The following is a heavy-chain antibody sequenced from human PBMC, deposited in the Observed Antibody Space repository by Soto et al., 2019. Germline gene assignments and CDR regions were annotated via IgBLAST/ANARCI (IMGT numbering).Heavy chain of an antibody. Sequence: QVQLVDSGGGVVQPGGSLRLSCAASGFTFSNYGMHWVRQAPGKGLEWVAFISNDGSKNYYADSVRCRFTISRDNSMNTLFLQTNTLRPEDTATYYCAKVPLRPYYFDYWGPGTLVTVSS. CDR2: ISNDGSKN. J-gene: IGHJ4*02. CDR1: GFTFSNYG. CDR3: AKVPLRPYYFDY. V-gene: IGHV3-30*18. D-gene: IGHD4-17*01.